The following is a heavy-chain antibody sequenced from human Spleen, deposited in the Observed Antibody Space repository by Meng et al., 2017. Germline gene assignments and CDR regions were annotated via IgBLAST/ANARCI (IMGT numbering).Heavy chain of an antibody. Sequence: GESLKISCEASGFTFSIYTMNWVRQAPGKGLEWVSSISSKSDYIYYADSVKGRFTISRDNAKNSLFLQMNSLRAEDTAVYYCAKRDGMYYYDSSGYFDYWGQGTRVTVSS. CDR2: ISSKSDYI. D-gene: IGHD3-22*01. CDR3: AKRDGMYYYDSSGYFDY. V-gene: IGHV3-21*04. CDR1: GFTFSIYT. J-gene: IGHJ4*02.